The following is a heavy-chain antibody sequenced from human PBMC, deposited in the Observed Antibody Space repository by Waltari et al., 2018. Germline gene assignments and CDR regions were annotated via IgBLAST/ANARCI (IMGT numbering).Heavy chain of an antibody. Sequence: FSSYAMSWVRQAPGKGLEWVSAISGSGGSTYYADSVKGRFTISRDNSKNTLYLQMNSLRAEDTAVYYCAKAGSSSWGISYYYYGMDVWGQGTTVTVSS. D-gene: IGHD6-6*01. CDR2: ISGSGGST. J-gene: IGHJ6*02. CDR1: FSSYA. CDR3: AKAGSSSWGISYYYYGMDV. V-gene: IGHV3-23*01.